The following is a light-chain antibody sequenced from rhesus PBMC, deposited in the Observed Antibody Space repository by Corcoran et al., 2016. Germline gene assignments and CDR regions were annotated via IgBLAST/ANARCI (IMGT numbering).Light chain of an antibody. J-gene: IGLJ1*01. CDR1: SSDIGGYNY. V-gene: IGLV2-32*02. CDR2: EVC. Sequence: QAALTQPRSVSGSPGQSVTISCTGTSSDIGGYNYVSWYQQHPGTAPKVMIYEVCKRPSGVSDRFSGSKSYNTASLTISGLQAEDEADYYCSSYAGSNSYIFGDGTRLTVL. CDR3: SSYAGSNSYI.